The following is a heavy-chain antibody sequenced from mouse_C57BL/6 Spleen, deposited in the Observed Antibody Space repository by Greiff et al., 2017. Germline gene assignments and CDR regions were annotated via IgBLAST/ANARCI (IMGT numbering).Heavy chain of an antibody. Sequence: EVQRVESGGGLVKPGGSLKLSCAASGFTFSSSAMSWVRQTPEKRLEWVATISDGGSYTYYPDNVKGRFTISRDNAKNNLYLQMSHLKSEDTAMYYCAREALYDGYFDYWGQGTTLTVSS. V-gene: IGHV5-4*01. CDR2: ISDGGSYT. CDR3: AREALYDGYFDY. CDR1: GFTFSSSA. J-gene: IGHJ2*01. D-gene: IGHD2-3*01.